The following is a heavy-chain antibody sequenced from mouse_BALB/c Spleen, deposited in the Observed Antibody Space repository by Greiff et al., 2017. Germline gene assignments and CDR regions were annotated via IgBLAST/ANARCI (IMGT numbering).Heavy chain of an antibody. CDR3: ARDRGF. J-gene: IGHJ4*01. CDR1: GFSLSRYS. CDR2: IWGDGST. V-gene: IGHV2-6-4*01. Sequence: VQLQESGPGLVAPSQSLSITCTVSGFSLSRYSVHWVRQPPGKGLEWLGMIWGDGSTDYNSALKSRLSISKDNSKSQVFLKMNSLQTDDTARYYCARDRGFWGQGTSVTVSS. D-gene: IGHD3-1*01.